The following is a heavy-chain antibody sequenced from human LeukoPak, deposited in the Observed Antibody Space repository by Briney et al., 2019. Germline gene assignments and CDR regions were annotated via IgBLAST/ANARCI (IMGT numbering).Heavy chain of an antibody. CDR1: GYTFASYD. Sequence: GASVKVSWKASGYTFASYDINWVRQATGQGLEWMGWMNPNSGNTGYAQKFQGRVTMTRNTSISTAYMELSSLRSEDTAVYYCARAAVAGTRVYYYYYMDVWGKGTTVTVSS. D-gene: IGHD6-19*01. CDR2: MNPNSGNT. CDR3: ARAAVAGTRVYYYYYMDV. J-gene: IGHJ6*03. V-gene: IGHV1-8*01.